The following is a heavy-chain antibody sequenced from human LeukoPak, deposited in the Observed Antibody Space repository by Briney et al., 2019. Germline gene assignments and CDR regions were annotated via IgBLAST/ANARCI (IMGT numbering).Heavy chain of an antibody. J-gene: IGHJ5*02. CDR1: GFTFSSYW. D-gene: IGHD3-10*01. Sequence: GGSLRLSCAASGFTFSSYWMSWVRQAPGKGLEWVSSISSSSSYIYYADSVKGRFTISRDNAKNSLYLQMNSLRAEDTAVYYCAKDRGVLWFGELEFDPWGQGTLVTVSS. CDR3: AKDRGVLWFGELEFDP. CDR2: ISSSSSYI. V-gene: IGHV3-21*01.